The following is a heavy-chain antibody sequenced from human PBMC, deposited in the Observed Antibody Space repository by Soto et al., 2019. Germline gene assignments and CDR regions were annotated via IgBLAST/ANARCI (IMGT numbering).Heavy chain of an antibody. Sequence: GGSLRLSCAVSGFTFSSYAMNWVRQAPGKGLEWVSAISGVGGTTYYADSVKGRFTISRDNSKNMLYLQMNSMGVDDTAVYYCGRDRQADGIWAFDYWGRGALDTGSS. V-gene: IGHV3-23*01. D-gene: IGHD2-15*01. CDR2: ISGVGGTT. CDR1: GFTFSSYA. CDR3: GRDRQADGIWAFDY. J-gene: IGHJ4*02.